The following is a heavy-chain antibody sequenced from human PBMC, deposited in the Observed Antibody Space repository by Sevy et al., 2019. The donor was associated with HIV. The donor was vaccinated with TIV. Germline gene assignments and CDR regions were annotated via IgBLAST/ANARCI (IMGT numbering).Heavy chain of an antibody. D-gene: IGHD3-22*01. J-gene: IGHJ4*02. CDR2: IKQDGSEK. CDR3: ARKTYNSAWSLFYFDY. CDR1: GVTFSAYW. Sequence: GGSLRLSCAASGVTFSAYWMSWVRQVPGKGLEWVANIKQDGSEKYYVDSVEGRFTISRDKAKNSLYLQMNSLRVEDTAVYYCARKTYNSAWSLFYFDYWGQGTLVTVSS. V-gene: IGHV3-7*01.